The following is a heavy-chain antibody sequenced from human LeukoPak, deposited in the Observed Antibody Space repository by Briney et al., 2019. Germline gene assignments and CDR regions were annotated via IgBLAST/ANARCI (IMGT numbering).Heavy chain of an antibody. J-gene: IGHJ4*02. V-gene: IGHV4-59*11. CDR3: ARALNPLPGTYYFDY. Sequence: SETLSLTCTVSGASINSHYWSWIRQPPGKGLEWIGYISYSGNIDYNPSLKSRVTISVDTSKNQLSLEMSSVTAADTAVYYCARALNPLPGTYYFDYWGQGTLVTVSS. D-gene: IGHD2-15*01. CDR2: ISYSGNI. CDR1: GASINSHY.